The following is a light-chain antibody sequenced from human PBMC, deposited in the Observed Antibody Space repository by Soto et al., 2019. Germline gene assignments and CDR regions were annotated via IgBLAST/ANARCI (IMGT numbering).Light chain of an antibody. J-gene: IGKJ1*01. V-gene: IGKV3-11*01. CDR2: DAS. CDR1: QSVSSY. Sequence: EIVLTQSPATLSLSPGERATLSCRASQSVSSYLAWYQQKPGQAPRLLIYDASNRATGIPARFRGSGSGTDFTLTISSLEPEDFAVYYCQQRSNWPPWTFGHGTKVYIK. CDR3: QQRSNWPPWT.